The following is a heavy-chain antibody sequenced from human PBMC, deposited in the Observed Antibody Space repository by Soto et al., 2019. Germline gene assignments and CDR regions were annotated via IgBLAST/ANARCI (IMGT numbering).Heavy chain of an antibody. V-gene: IGHV3-21*01. CDR1: GFTFSSYS. CDR2: ISRSAGNT. CDR3: ARDQVPGLDAFDI. Sequence: EVQVVESGGGLVKPGGSLRLSCAASGFTFSSYSMNWVRQAPGKGLEWVSSISRSAGNTYYADSVKGRFTISRDNAKNSMYLQMNSLRAEDTAVYYCARDQVPGLDAFDIWGQGIMVTVSS. J-gene: IGHJ3*02.